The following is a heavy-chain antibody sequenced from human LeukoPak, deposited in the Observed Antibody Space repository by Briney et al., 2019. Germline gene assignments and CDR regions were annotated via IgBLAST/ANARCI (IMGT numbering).Heavy chain of an antibody. Sequence: GGSLRLSCVASRFNFNTFGMHWARHAPGKGVEWVAVMWYDGSNEYYADSVKGRFTISRDNSKNTLYLQMNSLRVDDTAVYYCAGERRYFDWIPDGMDGWGQGTTVTVSS. D-gene: IGHD3-9*01. J-gene: IGHJ6*02. CDR2: MWYDGSNE. V-gene: IGHV3-33*01. CDR3: AGERRYFDWIPDGMDG. CDR1: RFNFNTFG.